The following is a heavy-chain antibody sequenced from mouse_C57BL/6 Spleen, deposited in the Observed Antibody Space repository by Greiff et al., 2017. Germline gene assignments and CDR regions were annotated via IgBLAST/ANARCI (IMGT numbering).Heavy chain of an antibody. D-gene: IGHD4-1*01. J-gene: IGHJ4*01. CDR3: ARVAGTAMDY. CDR1: GFTFSSYA. CDR2: ISAGGSYT. Sequence: EVQVVEPGGGLVKPGGSLKLSCAASGFTFSSYAMSWVRQTPEKRLEWVATISAGGSYTYYPDNVKGRFTISRDNANNNLYMQMSHLKSEDTAIYYGARVAGTAMDYWGQGTSVTGSS. V-gene: IGHV5-4*01.